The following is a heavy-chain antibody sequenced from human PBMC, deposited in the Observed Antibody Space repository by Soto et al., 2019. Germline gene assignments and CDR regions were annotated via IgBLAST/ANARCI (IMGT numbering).Heavy chain of an antibody. CDR2: ISGSGGST. D-gene: IGHD3-9*01. Sequence: GGSLRLSCAASGLTFSSYAMSWVRQAPGKGLDWVSAISGSGGSTYYADSVKGRFTISRDNSKNTLYLQMNSLRAEDTAVYYCAKREYYDILTGSLYYYYMDVWGKGTTVTVSS. CDR1: GLTFSSYA. V-gene: IGHV3-23*01. J-gene: IGHJ6*03. CDR3: AKREYYDILTGSLYYYYMDV.